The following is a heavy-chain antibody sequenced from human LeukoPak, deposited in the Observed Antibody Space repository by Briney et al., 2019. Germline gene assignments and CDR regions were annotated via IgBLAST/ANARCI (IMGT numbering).Heavy chain of an antibody. V-gene: IGHV3-74*01. CDR2: IYGDGSFT. J-gene: IGHJ4*02. CDR1: GLTFSNFW. CDR3: ARVYETNGYLY. D-gene: IGHD3-22*01. Sequence: PGGSLRLSCAASGLTFSNFWMHWVRQAPGKGLVWVALIYGDGSFTRYAGSVKGRFTISRDNAKNTVYLQMNNLRVEDTAVYYCARVYETNGYLYWGQGSLVTVSS.